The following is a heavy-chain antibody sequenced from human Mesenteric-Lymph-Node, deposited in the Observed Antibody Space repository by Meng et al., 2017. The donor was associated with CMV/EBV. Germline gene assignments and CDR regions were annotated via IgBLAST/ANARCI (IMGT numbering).Heavy chain of an antibody. J-gene: IGHJ5*02. D-gene: IGHD3-10*01. CDR1: GGSISSSWHY. CDR2: IFYSGSA. V-gene: IGHV4-39*02. Sequence: QVQPTVSGPRLGKPSATLSLKCPVSGGSISSSWHYWGWIRQPPGKGLEWIGSIFYSGSAHYNPALESRVTISIDKSKNEFFLNLGSVTAADTAMYFCARDTLTYSYGPGWIDPWGQGTLVTVSS. CDR3: ARDTLTYSYGPGWIDP.